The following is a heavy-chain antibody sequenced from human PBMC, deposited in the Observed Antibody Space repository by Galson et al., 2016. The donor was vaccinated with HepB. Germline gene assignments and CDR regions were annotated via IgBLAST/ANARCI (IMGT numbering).Heavy chain of an antibody. CDR2: LDGSGTWQ. D-gene: IGHD5-12*01. CDR3: ARGQGGFEGFVH. CDR1: GFRFSDYR. J-gene: IGHJ2*01. V-gene: IGHV3-21*01. Sequence: SLRLSCAGSGFRFSDYRMNWFRRAPGKGLEWISSLDGSGTWQLSSDSLQGRFTISSDNGKNTVFLQMNGLTPQDTAIYYCARGQGGFEGFVHWGRGTQVTVSS.